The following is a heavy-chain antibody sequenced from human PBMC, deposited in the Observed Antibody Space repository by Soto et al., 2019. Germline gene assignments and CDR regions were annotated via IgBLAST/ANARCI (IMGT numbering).Heavy chain of an antibody. D-gene: IGHD5-18*01. CDR1: GYSFTSYW. J-gene: IGHJ6*02. CDR3: AREGYSYGYRYYYYGMDV. V-gene: IGHV5-51*01. CDR2: IYPGDSDT. Sequence: GESLKISCNGSGYSFTSYWICWVRQMPWKGLEWMGIIYPGDSDTRYSPSFQGQVTISADKSISTAYLQWSSLKASDTAMYYCAREGYSYGYRYYYYGMDVWGQGTTVTVSS.